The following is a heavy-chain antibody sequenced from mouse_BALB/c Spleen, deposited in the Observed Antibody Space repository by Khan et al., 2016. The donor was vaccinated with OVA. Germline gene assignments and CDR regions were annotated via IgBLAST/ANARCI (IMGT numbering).Heavy chain of an antibody. CDR1: GYSITSGYA. Sequence: EVQLQESGPDLVKPSQSLSLTCTVTGYSITSGYAWHWIRQFPGNKLEWMAYIYFSGSINYNPSLKRRISVTRDTSKNQFFLQLNSVTSEDTATYYCTRDGNYMDYWGQGTSVTGSS. J-gene: IGHJ4*01. CDR3: TRDGNYMDY. CDR2: IYFSGSI. D-gene: IGHD2-1*01. V-gene: IGHV3-1*02.